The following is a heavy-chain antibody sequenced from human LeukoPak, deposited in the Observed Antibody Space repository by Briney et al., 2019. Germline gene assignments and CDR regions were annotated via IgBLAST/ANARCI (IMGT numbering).Heavy chain of an antibody. V-gene: IGHV3-23*01. CDR3: AKDGHYDSSGFTLQY. J-gene: IGHJ1*01. D-gene: IGHD3-22*01. CDR2: ISSSGANT. Sequence: GGSLRLSCAASGFTFTNYAINWVRQAPGKGLEWVSTISSSGANTYYADSVRGRFTISRDNSKNTLSLQMNSLRAEDTAVYYCAKDGHYDSSGFTLQYWGQGTLVTVSS. CDR1: GFTFTNYA.